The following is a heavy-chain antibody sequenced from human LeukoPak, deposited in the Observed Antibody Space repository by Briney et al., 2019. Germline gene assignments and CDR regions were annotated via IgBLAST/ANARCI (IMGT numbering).Heavy chain of an antibody. CDR2: LYYSGST. CDR3: AGSRVKERISYGGNDPNYFDY. V-gene: IGHV4-61*01. D-gene: IGHD4-23*01. J-gene: IGHJ4*02. CDR1: GYSISSGYY. Sequence: PSETLSLTCAVSGYSISSGYYWSWIRQPPGKGLEWVGYLYYSGSTNYNPSLKSRVTISVDTSKNEFSLKLRSVTAADTAVYYCAGSRVKERISYGGNDPNYFDYWGQGTLVTVSS.